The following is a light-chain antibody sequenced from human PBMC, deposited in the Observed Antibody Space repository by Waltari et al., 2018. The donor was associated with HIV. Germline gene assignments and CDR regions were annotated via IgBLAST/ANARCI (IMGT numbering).Light chain of an antibody. V-gene: IGKV4-1*01. CDR2: WAS. Sequence: DIVLTQSPDSLPVSLGARATINCTSSRTILYSSDNRNYLAWYQQKPRQPPKLLISWASTRESGVPDRFSGSGSGTDFTLTITRLQAEDVAVYHCQQYFRIPPTFGGGTKVEIK. CDR3: QQYFRIPPT. J-gene: IGKJ4*01. CDR1: RTILYSSDNRNY.